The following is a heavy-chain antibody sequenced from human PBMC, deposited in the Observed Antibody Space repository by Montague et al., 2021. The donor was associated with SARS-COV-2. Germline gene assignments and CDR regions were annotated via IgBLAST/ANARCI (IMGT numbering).Heavy chain of an antibody. V-gene: IGHV3-23*01. D-gene: IGHD6-13*01. CDR1: GFTFTSHP. CDR3: ARDPQYSKSWLHTIFEN. CDR2: IRGSGEST. J-gene: IGHJ4*02. Sequence: SLRLSCAASGFTFTSHPMSWVRQAPGKGLEWVSGIRGSGESTYYADSVKGRFTVSRDNSKNTAHLQMNNLRAEDTAVYYCARDPQYSKSWLHTIFENWGQGTLVTVSS.